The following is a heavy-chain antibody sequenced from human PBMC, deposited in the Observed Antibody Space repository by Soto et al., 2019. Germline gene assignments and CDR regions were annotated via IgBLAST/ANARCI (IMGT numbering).Heavy chain of an antibody. V-gene: IGHV3-23*01. J-gene: IGHJ6*02. Sequence: GGSLRLSCAASRFTFSSYAMTWVRQAPGKGLEWVLTISGSGTGTYYADSVKGRFTISRDNSKNTLYLQMNCLRAEDTAVFFCAKDAAKQLVGYYYYGMDVWGQGTTVTVSS. CDR1: RFTFSSYA. CDR3: AKDAAKQLVGYYYYGMDV. CDR2: ISGSGTGT. D-gene: IGHD6-6*01.